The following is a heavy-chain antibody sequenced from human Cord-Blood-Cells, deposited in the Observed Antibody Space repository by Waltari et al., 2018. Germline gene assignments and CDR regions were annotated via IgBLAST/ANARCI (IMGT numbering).Heavy chain of an antibody. D-gene: IGHD7-27*01. CDR1: GYTFTSYD. V-gene: IGHV1-8*01. CDR2: MNPNSGNT. CDR3: ARTTGDQDAFDI. Sequence: QVQLVQSGAEVKKPGASVKVSCKATGYTFTSYDINWVRQATGKGLERMGWMNPNSGNTGYAQKFQGRVTMTRNTSISTAYMELSSLRSEDTAVYYCARTTGDQDAFDIWGQGTMVTVSS. J-gene: IGHJ3*02.